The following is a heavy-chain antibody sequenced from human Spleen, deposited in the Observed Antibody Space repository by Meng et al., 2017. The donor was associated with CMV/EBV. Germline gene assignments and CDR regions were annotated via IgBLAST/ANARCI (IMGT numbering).Heavy chain of an antibody. CDR2: VSDSGAKT. CDR1: GYTVNSYG. V-gene: IGHV3-23*01. D-gene: IGHD1-7*01. Sequence: GESLKISCVGSGYTVNSYGMTWVRQAPGKGLEWVSSVSDSGAKTYYADSVKGRFTVSRDNSKNTVFLQMNSLRAEDTAVYYCAKGDIGTSYEFWGQGTLGTVSS. J-gene: IGHJ4*02. CDR3: AKGDIGTSYEF.